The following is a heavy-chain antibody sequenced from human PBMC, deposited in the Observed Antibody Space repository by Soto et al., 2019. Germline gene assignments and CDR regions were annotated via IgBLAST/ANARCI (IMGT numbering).Heavy chain of an antibody. J-gene: IGHJ6*02. D-gene: IGHD1-26*01. Sequence: PWGSLRLSCAASGFTFSSYGMHWVRQGPGKGLEWVAVISYYGSNKYYADSVKGRFTISRDNSKNTLYLQMNSLRAEDTAVYYCAKAESYGGWEDYYGMEVWGQGTTVTVSS. V-gene: IGHV3-30*18. CDR2: ISYYGSNK. CDR1: GFTFSSYG. CDR3: AKAESYGGWEDYYGMEV.